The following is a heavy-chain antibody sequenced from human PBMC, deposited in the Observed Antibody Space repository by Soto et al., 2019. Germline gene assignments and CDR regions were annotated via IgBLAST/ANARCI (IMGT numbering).Heavy chain of an antibody. CDR1: GGSISSDDYY. CDR2: IYYIGRT. CDR3: ARDRSNSPDYFDD. V-gene: IGHV4-30-4*01. J-gene: IGHJ4*01. D-gene: IGHD2-15*01. Sequence: QVQLQESGPGLVKPSQTLSLTCTVSGGSISSDDYYWSWIRQPPGEGLEWIGYIYYIGRTHYNPSLKSRVSISIDTSKNQFSLKLSSVSAADTAVYYCARDRSNSPDYFDDWGQGTLVTVSS.